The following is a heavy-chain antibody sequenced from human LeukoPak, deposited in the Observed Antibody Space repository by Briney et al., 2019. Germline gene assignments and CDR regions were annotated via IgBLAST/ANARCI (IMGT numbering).Heavy chain of an antibody. Sequence: SETLSLTCTVSGGSISSYYWSWIRQPPGKGLEWIGYIYYSGSTNYNPSLKSRVAISVDTSKNEFSLKLSSVTAADTAVYYCARVWVYNWFDPWGQGTLVTVSS. V-gene: IGHV4-59*01. CDR1: GGSISSYY. CDR2: IYYSGST. CDR3: ARVWVYNWFDP. J-gene: IGHJ5*02. D-gene: IGHD6-13*01.